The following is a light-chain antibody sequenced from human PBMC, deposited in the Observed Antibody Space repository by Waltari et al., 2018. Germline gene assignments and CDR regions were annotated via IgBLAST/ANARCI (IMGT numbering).Light chain of an antibody. CDR2: WAS. CDR1: QTVLYSSNNKNY. V-gene: IGKV4-1*01. CDR3: QQCHSSPFT. J-gene: IGKJ5*01. Sequence: DIVMTQSPDSLAVSLGERATINCNSSQTVLYSSNNKNYLAWYQHKPGQPPKLLIYWASTRESGVPDRFSGSGSGTDFTLTISSLQAEDVAAYYCQQCHSSPFTFGQGTRLEIK.